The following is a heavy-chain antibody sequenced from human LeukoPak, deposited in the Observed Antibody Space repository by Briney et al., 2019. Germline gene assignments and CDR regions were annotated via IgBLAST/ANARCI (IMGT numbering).Heavy chain of an antibody. J-gene: IGHJ3*02. CDR1: GCTFSSYA. V-gene: IGHV1-69*05. D-gene: IGHD4-17*01. CDR3: ASSYGDDGAFDI. CDR2: IIPIFGTA. Sequence: SVKVSCKASGCTFSSYAISWVRQAPGQGLEWMGRIIPIFGTANYAQKFQGRVTITTDESTSTAYMELSSLRSEDTAVYYCASSYGDDGAFDIWGQGTMVTVSS.